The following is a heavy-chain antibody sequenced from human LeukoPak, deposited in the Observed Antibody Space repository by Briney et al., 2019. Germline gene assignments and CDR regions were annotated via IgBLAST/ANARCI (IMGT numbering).Heavy chain of an antibody. CDR3: AREGIYGLDY. Sequence: EGSLRLSCAASGFTFSSYAIHWVRQAPGKGLEWVAVISHDARNKYYADSVKGRFTISRDNSKNTLYLQMDSLRVEDTAVYYCAREGIYGLDYWGQGTLVTVSS. V-gene: IGHV3-30*04. D-gene: IGHD3-16*01. J-gene: IGHJ4*02. CDR2: ISHDARNK. CDR1: GFTFSSYA.